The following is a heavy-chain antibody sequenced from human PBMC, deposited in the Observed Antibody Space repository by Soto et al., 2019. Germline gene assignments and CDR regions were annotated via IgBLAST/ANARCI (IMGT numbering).Heavy chain of an antibody. CDR2: VSGYNGHI. Sequence: QVKLEQSGAEVKKPGASVKVSCKASGYTCFSYGITRVRQAPGQGLEWMGWVSGYNGHINYAQKFQGRVTMTRDISTTTAYMELRNLRSDDTAVYYCARLVGPTSSDNWFDPWGQGTLVTVSS. CDR3: ARLVGPTSSDNWFDP. D-gene: IGHD1-26*01. J-gene: IGHJ5*02. V-gene: IGHV1-18*01. CDR1: GYTCFSYG.